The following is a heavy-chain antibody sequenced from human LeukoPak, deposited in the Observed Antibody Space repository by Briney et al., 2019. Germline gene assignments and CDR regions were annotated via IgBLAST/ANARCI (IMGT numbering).Heavy chain of an antibody. CDR3: ARVTATYDWFDP. CDR1: GDSIRNYY. D-gene: IGHD2-21*02. V-gene: IGHV4-59*01. CDR2: IYNRGRT. Sequence: SETLSLTCTVSGDSIRNYYWSWIRQPPGNGLEWIGYIYNRGRTNYNPSLKSRVTISVDTSKNQFSLKLSSVTAADTAVYYCARVTATYDWFDPWGQGTLVTVSS. J-gene: IGHJ5*02.